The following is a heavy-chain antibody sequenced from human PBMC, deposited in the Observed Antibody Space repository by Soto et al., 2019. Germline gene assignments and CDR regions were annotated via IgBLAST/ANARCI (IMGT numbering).Heavy chain of an antibody. CDR1: GYTFTGYY. Sequence: GASVKVSCKASGYTFTGYYMHWGRQAPGQGLEWMGWINPNSGGTNYAQKFQGRVTMTRDTSISTAYMELSRLRSDDTAVYYCASNGRLGTAITIFGVVIPRAEYYYGMDVWGQGTTVTVSS. CDR3: ASNGRLGTAITIFGVVIPRAEYYYGMDV. J-gene: IGHJ6*02. V-gene: IGHV1-2*02. D-gene: IGHD3-3*01. CDR2: INPNSGGT.